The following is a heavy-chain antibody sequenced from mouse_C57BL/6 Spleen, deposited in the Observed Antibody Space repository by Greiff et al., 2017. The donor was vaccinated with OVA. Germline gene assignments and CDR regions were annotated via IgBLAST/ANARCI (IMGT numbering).Heavy chain of an antibody. J-gene: IGHJ3*01. V-gene: IGHV5-6*01. CDR1: GFTFSSYG. CDR2: ISSGGSYT. Sequence: EVKLQESGGDLVKPGGSLKLSCAASGFTFSSYGMSWVRQTPDKRLEWVATISSGGSYTYYPDSVKGRFTISRDNAKNTLYLQMSSLKSEDTAMYYCARHTGDPFAYWGQGTLVTVSA. CDR3: ARHTGDPFAY.